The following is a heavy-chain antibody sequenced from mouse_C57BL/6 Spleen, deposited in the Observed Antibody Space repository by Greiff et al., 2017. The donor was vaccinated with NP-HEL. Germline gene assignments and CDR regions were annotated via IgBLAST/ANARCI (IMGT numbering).Heavy chain of an antibody. V-gene: IGHV14-3*01. Sequence: EVKLVESVAELVRPGASVKLSCTASGFNIKNTYMHWVKQRPEQGLEWIGRIDPANGNTKYAPKFQGKATITADTSSNTAYLQLSSLTSEDTAIYYCLITTVVAPRMDYWGQGTSVTVSS. CDR3: LITTVVAPRMDY. J-gene: IGHJ4*01. CDR1: GFNIKNTY. D-gene: IGHD1-1*01. CDR2: IDPANGNT.